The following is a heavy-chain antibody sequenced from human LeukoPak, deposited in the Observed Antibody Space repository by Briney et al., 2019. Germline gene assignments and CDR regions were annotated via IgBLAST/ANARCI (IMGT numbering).Heavy chain of an antibody. Sequence: GGSLRLSCAASGFSISSSAMNWVRQAPGKGLEWVSTVSGGGHSTYYADSVKGRFTISRDNSKNTLYLQMNSLRAEDTAVYYCAKDLGGNVLLWFGELIRYFDYWGQGTLVTVSS. CDR3: AKDLGGNVLLWFGELIRYFDY. J-gene: IGHJ4*02. CDR2: VSGGGHST. CDR1: GFSISSSA. V-gene: IGHV3-23*01. D-gene: IGHD3-10*01.